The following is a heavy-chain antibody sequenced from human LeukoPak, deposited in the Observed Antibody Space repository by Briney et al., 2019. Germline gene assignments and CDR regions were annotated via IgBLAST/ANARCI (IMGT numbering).Heavy chain of an antibody. Sequence: GSLRLSCAASEFIVSSNYMIWVRQAPGKGLEWVSVIYSGGSTYYADSVKGRFTISRDNSKNTLYLQMNSLRAEDTAVYYCAAPGGYSYEGCFDYWGQGTLATVSS. CDR3: AAPGGYSYEGCFDY. D-gene: IGHD5-18*01. CDR1: EFIVSSNY. J-gene: IGHJ4*02. CDR2: IYSGGST. V-gene: IGHV3-66*01.